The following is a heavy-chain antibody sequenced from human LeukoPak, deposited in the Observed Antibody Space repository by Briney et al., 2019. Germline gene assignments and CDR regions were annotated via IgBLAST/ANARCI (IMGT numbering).Heavy chain of an antibody. CDR2: ISYDGSNK. V-gene: IGHV3-30*01. Sequence: PETSLRLSCAASGFTFSSYAMHWVRQAPGKGLEWVAVISYDGSNKYYADSVKGRFTISRDNSKNTLYLQMNSLRAEDTAVYYCASLLAAAGARGWFDPWGQGTLVTVSS. CDR1: GFTFSSYA. CDR3: ASLLAAAGARGWFDP. D-gene: IGHD6-13*01. J-gene: IGHJ5*02.